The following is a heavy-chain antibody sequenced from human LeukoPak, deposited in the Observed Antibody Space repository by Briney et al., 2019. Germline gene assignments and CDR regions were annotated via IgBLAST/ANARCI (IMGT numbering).Heavy chain of an antibody. CDR3: ARGTESWPTPKLVYYYYGMDV. Sequence: GGSLRLSCAASGLIVSNYWMSWVRQAPGKGLEWVAVIWYDGSNKYYADSVKGRFTISRDNSKNTLYLQMNSLRAEDTAVYYCARGTESWPTPKLVYYYYGMDVWGQGTTVTVSS. CDR1: GLIVSNYW. CDR2: IWYDGSNK. D-gene: IGHD6-13*01. J-gene: IGHJ6*02. V-gene: IGHV3-33*08.